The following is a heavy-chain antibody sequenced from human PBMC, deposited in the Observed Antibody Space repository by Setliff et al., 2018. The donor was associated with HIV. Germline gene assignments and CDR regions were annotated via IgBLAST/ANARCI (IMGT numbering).Heavy chain of an antibody. CDR3: GRVPYKSAWFSGGHNPFDV. CDR2: VDPQDGET. Sequence: GASVKVSCKASGYTLTDFYIHWVQQAPGKGLEWMGRVDPQDGETLYAEKFQGRVTISADTSTDTAYVELSSLTSDDTAVYYCGRVPYKSAWFSGGHNPFDVWGQGTMVTVSS. D-gene: IGHD6-19*01. J-gene: IGHJ3*01. V-gene: IGHV1-69-2*01. CDR1: GYTLTDFY.